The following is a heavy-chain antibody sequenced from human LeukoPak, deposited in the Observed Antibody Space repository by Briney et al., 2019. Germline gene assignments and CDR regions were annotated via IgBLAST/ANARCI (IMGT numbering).Heavy chain of an antibody. CDR2: IRYDGSNK. J-gene: IGHJ4*02. D-gene: IGHD5-18*01. V-gene: IGHV3-30*02. Sequence: GGSLRLSCAASGFTFSTYGMHWVRQAPGKGLEWVAFIRYDGSNKYYADSVKGRFTISRDNSKNTLYLQMNSLRAEDTAVYYSAKDRGYSYAYFDFRGQGTLVTVSS. CDR3: AKDRGYSYAYFDF. CDR1: GFTFSTYG.